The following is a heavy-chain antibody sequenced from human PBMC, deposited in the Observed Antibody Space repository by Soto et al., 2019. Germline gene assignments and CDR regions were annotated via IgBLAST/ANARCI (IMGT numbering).Heavy chain of an antibody. CDR1: GFTFSSYA. Sequence: GGSLRLSCAASGFTFSSYAMSWVRQAPGKGLEWVSAISGSGGSTYYADSVKGRFTISRDNSKNTLYLQMNSLRAEDTTLYYCAKDARWAAMDLYYFDYWGQGTLVTVSS. CDR2: ISGSGGST. CDR3: AKDARWAAMDLYYFDY. V-gene: IGHV3-23*01. J-gene: IGHJ4*02. D-gene: IGHD2-2*01.